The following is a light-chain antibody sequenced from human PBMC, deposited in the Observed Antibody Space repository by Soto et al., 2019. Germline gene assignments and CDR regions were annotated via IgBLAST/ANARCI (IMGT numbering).Light chain of an antibody. CDR1: QTISAN. CDR3: QQYYNTPFT. CDR2: GAS. V-gene: IGKV3-15*01. J-gene: IGKJ3*01. Sequence: IVMTQSPATLSVSPGERATLSCRASQTISANLAWYQQRPGQAPRLLIYGASTRATGIPARFSGSGSGTEFTLTISSLHSEDFAVYYCQQYYNTPFTFGPGTKVDIK.